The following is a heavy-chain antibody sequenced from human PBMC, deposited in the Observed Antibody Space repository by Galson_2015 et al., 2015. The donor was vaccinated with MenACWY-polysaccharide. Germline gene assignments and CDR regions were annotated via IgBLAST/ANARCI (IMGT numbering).Heavy chain of an antibody. J-gene: IGHJ6*01. V-gene: IGHV3-7*01. CDR3: ARDIMDV. CDR2: IKHDGSVR. Sequence: CAASGFAFNSHSMSWVRQAPEKGLEWVATIKHDGSVRYYVDSLKGRFTISRDNAKNSLYLQMNSLGTEDTAIYYCARDIMDVWGKGTTVTVSP. CDR1: GFAFNSHS.